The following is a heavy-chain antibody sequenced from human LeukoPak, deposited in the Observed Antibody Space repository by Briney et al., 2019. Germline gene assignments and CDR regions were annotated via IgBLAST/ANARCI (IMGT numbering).Heavy chain of an antibody. CDR3: ARQNCGGDCYSPRNGLDI. V-gene: IGHV4-39*01. D-gene: IGHD2-21*02. CDR1: GGSISSSSFD. CDR2: IYYSGST. J-gene: IGHJ3*02. Sequence: PSETLSLTCTVSGGSISSSSFDWGWIRQPPGKGLEWIGSIYYSGSTYYNPSLKSRVTISVDTSKNQFSVKLSSVTAADTAVYYCARQNCGGDCYSPRNGLDIWGQGTMVTVSS.